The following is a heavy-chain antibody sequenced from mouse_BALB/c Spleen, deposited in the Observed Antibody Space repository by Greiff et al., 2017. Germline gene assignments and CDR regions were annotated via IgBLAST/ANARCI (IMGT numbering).Heavy chain of an antibody. CDR1: GYAFSSSW. D-gene: IGHD1-1*01. J-gene: IGHJ2*01. Sequence: VQLQQSGPELVKPGASVKISCKASGYAFSSSWMNWVKQRPGQGLEWIGRIYPGDGDTNYNGKFKGKATLTADKSSSTAYMQLSSLTSVDSAVYFCARGGGIRYFDYWGQGTTLTVSS. CDR3: ARGGGIRYFDY. CDR2: IYPGDGDT. V-gene: IGHV1-82*01.